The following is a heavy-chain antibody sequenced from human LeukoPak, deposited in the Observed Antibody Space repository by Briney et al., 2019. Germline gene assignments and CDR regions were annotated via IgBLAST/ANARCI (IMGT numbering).Heavy chain of an antibody. D-gene: IGHD2-2*01. CDR2: IIPILGIA. V-gene: IGHV1-69*04. CDR1: GGTFSSYA. Sequence: SVKVSCKASGGTFSSYAISWVRQAPGQGLEWMGRIIPILGIANYAQKFQGRVTITADKSTSTAYMELSSLRSEDTAVYYCARVAKDQYCSSTSCFHYYFDYWGQGTLVTVSS. CDR3: ARVAKDQYCSSTSCFHYYFDY. J-gene: IGHJ4*02.